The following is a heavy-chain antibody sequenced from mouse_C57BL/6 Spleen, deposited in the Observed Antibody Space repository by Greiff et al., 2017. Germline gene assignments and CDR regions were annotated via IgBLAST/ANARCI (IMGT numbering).Heavy chain of an antibody. Sequence: QVQLQQPGAELVMPGASVKLSCKASGYTFTSYWMHWVKQRPGQGLEWIGEIDPSDSYTNYNQTFKGKSTLTVDKSSSTAYMQLSSLTSEDSAVYYCARGDITTFDYWGQGTTLTVSS. CDR3: ARGDITTFDY. CDR2: IDPSDSYT. V-gene: IGHV1-69*01. CDR1: GYTFTSYW. D-gene: IGHD1-1*01. J-gene: IGHJ2*01.